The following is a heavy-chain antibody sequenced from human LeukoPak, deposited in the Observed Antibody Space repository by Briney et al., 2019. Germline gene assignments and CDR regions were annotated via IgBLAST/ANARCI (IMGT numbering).Heavy chain of an antibody. CDR2: IHYSGST. D-gene: IGHD4/OR15-4a*01. J-gene: IGHJ3*02. CDR3: ARDYGAYIGAFDI. CDR1: GGSISGYY. V-gene: IGHV4-4*07. Sequence: SETLSLTCTVSGGSISGYYWNWVRQPAGKGLEWIGLIHYSGSTTYNPSLKSRLTMSVDTSKNQFSLKLSSVTAADTAVYYCARDYGAYIGAFDIWGLGTMVTVSS.